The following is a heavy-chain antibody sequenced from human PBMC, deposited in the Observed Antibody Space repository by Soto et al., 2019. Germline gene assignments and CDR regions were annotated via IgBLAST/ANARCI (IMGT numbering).Heavy chain of an antibody. CDR1: GGTFSSYA. CDR3: ARSSSRSSSSKRGMHYYFDY. CDR2: IIPIFGTT. V-gene: IGHV1-69*12. Sequence: QVQLVQSGAEVKKPGSSVKVSCKASGGTFSSYAISWVRQAPGQGLEWMGGIIPIFGTTNYAQKFQGRVTITAAESTSPAYMQLSSLRSEDTAFYYCARSSSRSSSSKRGMHYYFDYWGQGTLVTVSS. D-gene: IGHD6-6*01. J-gene: IGHJ4*02.